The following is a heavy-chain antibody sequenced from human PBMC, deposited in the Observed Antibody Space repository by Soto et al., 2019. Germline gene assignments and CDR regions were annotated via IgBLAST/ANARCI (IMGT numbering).Heavy chain of an antibody. CDR3: ARDPIRGSIYGFFDY. J-gene: IGHJ4*02. Sequence: SVKVSCKASGGTFSSYAISWVRQAPGQGLEWLGGIIPIFGTANYAQKFQGRVTITADESTSTAYMELSSLRSEDTAVYYCARDPIRGSIYGFFDYWGQGTLVPVSS. D-gene: IGHD5-18*01. V-gene: IGHV1-69*13. CDR2: IIPIFGTA. CDR1: GGTFSSYA.